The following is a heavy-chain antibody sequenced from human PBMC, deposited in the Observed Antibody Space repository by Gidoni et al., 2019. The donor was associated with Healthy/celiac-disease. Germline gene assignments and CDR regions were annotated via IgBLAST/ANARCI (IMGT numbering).Heavy chain of an antibody. V-gene: IGHV2-26*01. CDR2: IFSNDEK. CDR3: ARRVDIAARGGFDY. J-gene: IGHJ4*02. Sequence: QVTLKESGPVLVKPTETLPLACTVSGFSLSNATMGVSWIRQPPGKALEWLAHIFSNDEKSYLTSLKSRLTISKDTSKSQVVLTMTNMDPVDTATYYCARRVDIAARGGFDYWGQGTLVTVSS. D-gene: IGHD6-6*01. CDR1: GFSLSNATMG.